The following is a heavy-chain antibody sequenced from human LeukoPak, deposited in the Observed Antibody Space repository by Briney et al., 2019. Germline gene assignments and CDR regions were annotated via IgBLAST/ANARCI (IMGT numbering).Heavy chain of an antibody. D-gene: IGHD2-2*03. J-gene: IGHJ5*02. CDR2: INHSGIT. CDR3: ARGLSPIWILFDP. V-gene: IGHV4-34*01. Sequence: SETLSLTCAVYGGSFSDYCWSWIRQPPGKGLEWIGEINHSGITNYNPSLKSRDTISGDTSKNQFSLSLTSVTAADTAVYICARGLSPIWILFDPRGERTLWTVSS. CDR1: GGSFSDYC.